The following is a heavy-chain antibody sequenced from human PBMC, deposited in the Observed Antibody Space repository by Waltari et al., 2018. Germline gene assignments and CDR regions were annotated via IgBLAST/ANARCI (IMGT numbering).Heavy chain of an antibody. D-gene: IGHD4-17*01. V-gene: IGHV3-7*01. J-gene: IGHJ4*02. CDR3: VTGLTTVTAKDYFDH. CDR2: IKQDGSEK. CDR1: GMTFSNCW. Sequence: EVQLVESGGGSVQPGGSLRLSCAASGMTFSNCWMYWVRQAPGKGLEWVANIKQDGSEKNYVDSVEGRFSISRDNAQNSLYLQMNSLRAEDTAIYYCVTGLTTVTAKDYFDHWGQGALVTVS.